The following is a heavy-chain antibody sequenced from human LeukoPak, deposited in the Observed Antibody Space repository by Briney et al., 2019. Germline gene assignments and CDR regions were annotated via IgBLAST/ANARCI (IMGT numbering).Heavy chain of an antibody. CDR2: TYSRSKWFN. Sequence: RSQTLSLTCAISGDSVSSKSASWNWIRQSPSRGLEWLGRTYSRSKWFNDYAVSVKTRITINPDTSKNQFSLHLRSVTPDDTAVYYCARGTGSLDFWGQGTLVTVSS. CDR1: GDSVSSKSAS. D-gene: IGHD1-26*01. V-gene: IGHV6-1*01. J-gene: IGHJ4*02. CDR3: ARGTGSLDF.